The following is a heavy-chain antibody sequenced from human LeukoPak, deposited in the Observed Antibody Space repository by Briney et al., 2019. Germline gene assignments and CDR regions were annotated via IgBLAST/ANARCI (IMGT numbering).Heavy chain of an antibody. CDR1: GFTFSGST. Sequence: GGSLRLSCAASGFTFSGSTIHWVRQAPGKGLEWVSSISSSSSYIYYADSVKGRFTISRDNAKNSLYLQMNSLRAEDTAVYYCAREPVAGTGWFDPWGQGTLVTVSS. CDR2: ISSSSSYI. CDR3: AREPVAGTGWFDP. J-gene: IGHJ5*02. D-gene: IGHD6-19*01. V-gene: IGHV3-21*01.